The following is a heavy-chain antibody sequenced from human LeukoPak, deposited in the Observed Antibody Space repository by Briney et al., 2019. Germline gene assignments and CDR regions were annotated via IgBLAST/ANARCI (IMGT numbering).Heavy chain of an antibody. CDR3: AKDSGWGSYRYHYYYYGMGV. V-gene: IGHV3-23*01. J-gene: IGHJ6*02. CDR2: ISGSGGST. D-gene: IGHD3-16*02. CDR1: GFTFSSYA. Sequence: GGSLRLSCAASGFTFSSYAMSWVRQAPGKGLEWVSAISGSGGSTYYADSVKGRFTISRDNSKNTLYLQMNSLRAEDTAVYYCAKDSGWGSYRYHYYYYGMGVWGQGTTVTVSS.